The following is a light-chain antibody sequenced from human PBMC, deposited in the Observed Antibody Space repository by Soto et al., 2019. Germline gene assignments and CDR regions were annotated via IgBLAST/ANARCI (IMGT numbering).Light chain of an antibody. J-gene: IGKJ1*01. CDR1: QNIINN. V-gene: IGKV3-15*01. CDR3: HQYFSWPRGT. Sequence: EIVMTQSRCGLSVSPGERSTLSCRASQNIINNLAWYQQKPGQAPRLLIFFASTRVTGIPARFSGSGSGTEFTLTINSLQSEDFAVYYCHQYFSWPRGTFGQGTKV. CDR2: FAS.